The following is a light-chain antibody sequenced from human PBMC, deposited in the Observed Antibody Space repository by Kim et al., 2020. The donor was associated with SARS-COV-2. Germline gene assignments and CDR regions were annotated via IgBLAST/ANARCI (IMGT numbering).Light chain of an antibody. CDR1: RSISSW. V-gene: IGKV1-5*03. CDR2: KAS. J-gene: IGKJ1*01. Sequence: DIQMTQSPSTLSASLGDRVTITCRASRSISSWLAWYQQKPGKAPPLLMYKASTLVSGVPSRFSGSESGTEFTLTISSLQPDDFAVYYCLQYSSYSPWTFGQRTKVDSK. CDR3: LQYSSYSPWT.